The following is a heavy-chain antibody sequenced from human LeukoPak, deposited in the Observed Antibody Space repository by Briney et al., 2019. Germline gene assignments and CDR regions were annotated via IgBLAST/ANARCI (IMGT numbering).Heavy chain of an antibody. V-gene: IGHV4-34*01. J-gene: IGHJ5*02. CDR2: INHSGST. D-gene: IGHD1-1*01. CDR1: GGSFSGYY. Sequence: SETLSLTCAVYGGSFSGYYWSWIRKPPGKGLEWIGEINHSGSTNYNPSLKSRVTISVDTSKNQFSLKLSSVTAADTAVYYCARVNWNYWFDPWGQGTLVTVSS. CDR3: ARVNWNYWFDP.